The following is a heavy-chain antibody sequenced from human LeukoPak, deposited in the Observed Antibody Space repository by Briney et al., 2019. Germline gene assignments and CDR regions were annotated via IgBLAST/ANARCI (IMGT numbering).Heavy chain of an antibody. CDR1: GFTFSSYA. D-gene: IGHD4-17*01. Sequence: GGSLRLSCAASGFTFSSYAMHWVRQAPGKRLEWVAVISYDGSNKYYADSVKGRFTISRDNSKDTLYLQMNSLRAEDTAVYYCARGSMTTVTQTSLGYFDLWGRGTLATVSS. J-gene: IGHJ2*01. CDR3: ARGSMTTVTQTSLGYFDL. V-gene: IGHV3-30*01. CDR2: ISYDGSNK.